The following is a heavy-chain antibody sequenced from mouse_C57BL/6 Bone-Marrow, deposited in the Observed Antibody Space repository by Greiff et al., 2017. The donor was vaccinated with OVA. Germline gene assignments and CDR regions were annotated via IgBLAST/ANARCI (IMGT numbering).Heavy chain of an antibody. CDR3: ARSSGSSHAGMDY. Sequence: EVKLMESGAELVKPGASVKLSCTASGFNITDYYMHWVKQRTEQGLEWIGRIAPEGGGTKYAPKFQGKATITADTSSTTAYLQLRSLTSADTAVYYCARSSGSSHAGMDYWGQGTPVTVSS. CDR2: IAPEGGGT. J-gene: IGHJ4*01. V-gene: IGHV14-2*01. CDR1: GFNITDYY. D-gene: IGHD6-1*01.